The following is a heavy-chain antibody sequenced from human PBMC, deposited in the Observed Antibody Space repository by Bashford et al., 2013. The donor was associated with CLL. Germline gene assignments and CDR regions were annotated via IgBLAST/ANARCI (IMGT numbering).Heavy chain of an antibody. CDR3: ARGPMIVVVINPGEPYYYYLLRYGR. CDR2: YNHSGST. V-gene: IGHV4-34*01. Sequence: SETLSLTCAVYGGSFSGYYWSWIRQPPREGDVEWSWGKYNHSGSTNYNPSLKSRVTISVDTSKNQFSLKLSSVTAADTAVYYCARGPMIVVVINPGEPYYYYLLRYGRLGPRDHGHRLL. D-gene: IGHD3-22*01. J-gene: IGHJ6*02. CDR1: GGSFSGYY.